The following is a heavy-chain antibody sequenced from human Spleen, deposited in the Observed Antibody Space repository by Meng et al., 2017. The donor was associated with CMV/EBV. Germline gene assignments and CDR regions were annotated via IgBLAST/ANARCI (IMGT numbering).Heavy chain of an antibody. Sequence: GGSLRLSCAASGFTFSSYWMSWVRQKPDKGLEWVAFIRYDGSNKYYADSVKGRFTISRDNSKNTLYLQMNSLRAEDTAVYYCAKVIAVAGKDYWGQGTLVTVSS. D-gene: IGHD6-19*01. CDR3: AKVIAVAGKDY. J-gene: IGHJ4*02. V-gene: IGHV3-30*02. CDR1: GFTFSSYW. CDR2: IRYDGSNK.